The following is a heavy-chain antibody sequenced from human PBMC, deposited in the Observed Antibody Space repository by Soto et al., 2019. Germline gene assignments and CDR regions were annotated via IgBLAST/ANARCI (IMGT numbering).Heavy chain of an antibody. D-gene: IGHD3-9*01. Sequence: VGSLRLSCEASVFLFNTYAMHCVRHSPGKWLEWVAVISYDGSNTYYADSVKGRFTISRDNSKNTLYLQMNSLRTEDTAVYYCARTGSGYDTLTGSYHYYSHTIHVWGQATQVTLSS. V-gene: IGHV3-30-3*01. CDR1: VFLFNTYA. CDR2: ISYDGSNT. J-gene: IGHJ6*02. CDR3: ARTGSGYDTLTGSYHYYSHTIHV.